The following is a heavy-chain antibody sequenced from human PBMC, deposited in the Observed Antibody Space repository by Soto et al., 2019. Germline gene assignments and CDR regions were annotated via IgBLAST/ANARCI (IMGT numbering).Heavy chain of an antibody. CDR3: AQGRYNSNYAIDY. J-gene: IGHJ4*02. Sequence: PGGSLRLSCAASGFTVSSNYMSWVRQAPGKGLEWVSVIYSGGSTYYADSVKGRFTISRDNSKNTLYLQMNSLRAEDTAVYYCAQGRYNSNYAIDYWGQGTLVTVSS. D-gene: IGHD1-7*01. V-gene: IGHV3-53*01. CDR2: IYSGGST. CDR1: GFTVSSNY.